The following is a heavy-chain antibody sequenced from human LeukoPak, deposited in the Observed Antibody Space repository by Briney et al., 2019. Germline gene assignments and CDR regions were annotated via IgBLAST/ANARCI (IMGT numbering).Heavy chain of an antibody. CDR3: AKAMTTVTSLFDY. V-gene: IGHV3-23*01. D-gene: IGHD4-17*01. J-gene: IGHJ4*02. Sequence: GGSLRLSCAASGFTLSNYGVTWVRQAPGKGLEWVSHIYGVGANTYYADSVKGRFTISRDNSKNTLCLQMNSLRAEDTAVYYCAKAMTTVTSLFDYWGQGTLVTVSS. CDR2: IYGVGANT. CDR1: GFTLSNYG.